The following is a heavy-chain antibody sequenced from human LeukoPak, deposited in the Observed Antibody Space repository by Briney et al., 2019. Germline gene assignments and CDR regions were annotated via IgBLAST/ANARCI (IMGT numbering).Heavy chain of an antibody. D-gene: IGHD3-22*01. J-gene: IGHJ4*02. Sequence: PGGSLRLSCAASGFTFSSYAMHWVRQAPGKGLEWVAVISYDGSNKYYADSVKGRFTISRDNSKNTLYLQMNSLRAEDTAVYYCARHNYYDSGAIFWGQGTLVTVSS. CDR3: ARHNYYDSGAIF. V-gene: IGHV3-30*04. CDR2: ISYDGSNK. CDR1: GFTFSSYA.